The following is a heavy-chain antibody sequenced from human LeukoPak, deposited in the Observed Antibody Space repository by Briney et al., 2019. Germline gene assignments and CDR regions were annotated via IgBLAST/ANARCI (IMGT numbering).Heavy chain of an antibody. CDR1: GGTFSSYA. V-gene: IGHV1-69*05. J-gene: IGHJ6*03. D-gene: IGHD2-2*01. CDR2: IIPIFGTA. CDR3: ARGNCSSTSCYGYYYYYYMDV. Sequence: SVTVSCKASGGTFSSYAISWVRQAPGQGLEWMGGIIPIFGTANYAQKFQGRVTITTDESTSTAYMELSSLRSEDTAVYYCARGNCSSTSCYGYYYYYYMDVWDKGTTVTVSS.